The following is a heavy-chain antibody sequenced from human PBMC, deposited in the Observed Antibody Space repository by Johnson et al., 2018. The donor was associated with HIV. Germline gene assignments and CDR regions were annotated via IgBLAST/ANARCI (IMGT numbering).Heavy chain of an antibody. Sequence: QVQLVESGGGVVQPGRSLRLSCAASGFTFSSYGMHWVRHAPGKGLEWVAFIRYDGSNKYYADSVKGRFTISRDNSKNTLFLQMNSLRAEDTAVYYCARAPEVWELRHPGTFDVWGQGTLVTVSS. CDR1: GFTFSSYG. V-gene: IGHV3-33*08. D-gene: IGHD3-3*01. CDR2: IRYDGSNK. CDR3: ARAPEVWELRHPGTFDV. J-gene: IGHJ3*01.